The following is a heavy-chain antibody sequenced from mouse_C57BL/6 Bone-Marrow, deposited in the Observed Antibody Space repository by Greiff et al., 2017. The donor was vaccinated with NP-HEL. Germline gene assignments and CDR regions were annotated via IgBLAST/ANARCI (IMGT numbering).Heavy chain of an antibody. CDR2: INPSSGYT. CDR3: ARWFYAMDY. Sequence: VQGVESGAELARPGASVKMSCKASGYTFTSYTMHWVKQRPGQGLEWIGYINPSSGYTKYNQKFKDKATLTADKSSSTAYMQLSSLTSEDSAVYYCARWFYAMDYWGQGTSVTVSS. D-gene: IGHD2-2*01. V-gene: IGHV1-4*01. CDR1: GYTFTSYT. J-gene: IGHJ4*01.